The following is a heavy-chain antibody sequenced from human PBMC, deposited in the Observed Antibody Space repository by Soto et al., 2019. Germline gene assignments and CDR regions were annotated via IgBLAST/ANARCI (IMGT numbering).Heavy chain of an antibody. Sequence: PSETLSLTCTVSGGSISSGGYYWSWIRQHPGKGLEWIGYIYYSGSTYYNPSLKSRVTISVDTSKNQFSLKLSSSTAADTAVYDCARGGYSYGSRYDYWGQGTLVTSPQ. CDR1: GGSISSGGYY. CDR2: IYYSGST. J-gene: IGHJ4*02. D-gene: IGHD5-18*01. V-gene: IGHV4-31*03. CDR3: ARGGYSYGSRYDY.